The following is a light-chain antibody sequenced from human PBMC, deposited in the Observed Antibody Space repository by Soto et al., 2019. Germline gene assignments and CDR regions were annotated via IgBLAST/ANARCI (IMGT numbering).Light chain of an antibody. CDR2: GPS. Sequence: LSLSAGALSLTPSEISTLSCRGSQIVIRGDIPWYPQNPGQAPRLLIYGPSSRATGIPDRFSGSGSGTDFTLTISRLEPEDFAVNYCQQFGSSPPRIRFGQRTRPAI. CDR1: QIVIRGD. V-gene: IGKV3-20*01. CDR3: QQFGSSPPRIR. J-gene: IGKJ5*01.